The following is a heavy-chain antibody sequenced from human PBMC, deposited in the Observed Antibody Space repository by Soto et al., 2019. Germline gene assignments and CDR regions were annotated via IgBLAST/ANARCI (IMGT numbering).Heavy chain of an antibody. CDR1: GGSISTINW. D-gene: IGHD2-2*03. CDR3: ARVGGDFGYGMDV. CDR2: IYHSGRT. V-gene: IGHV4-4*02. Sequence: QVQLQESGQVLVKPSGTLSLTCAVSGGSISTINWWTWVRQPPGKGLEWIGDIYHSGRTNYNPSLKSRVTISLDKSKNQFSLKVTSVTAASTAVYYCARVGGDFGYGMDVWGQGTAVTVAS. J-gene: IGHJ6*02.